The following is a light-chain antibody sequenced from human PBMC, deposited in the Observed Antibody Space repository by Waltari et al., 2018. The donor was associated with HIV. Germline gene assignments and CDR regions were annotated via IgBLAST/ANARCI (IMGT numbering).Light chain of an antibody. J-gene: IGLJ3*02. CDR1: SSDIGHYKY. CDR2: EVS. CDR3: CAYTMAANRV. Sequence: QSAPTQPASVSGSPGQSITISCTGTSSDIGHYKYVSWYQQSPGKAPKLMIYEVSNRTSRSADPFSGSKSGTAASLTISGLQAEDEDIDHCCAYTMAANRVFGGGTKVTVL. V-gene: IGLV2-14*01.